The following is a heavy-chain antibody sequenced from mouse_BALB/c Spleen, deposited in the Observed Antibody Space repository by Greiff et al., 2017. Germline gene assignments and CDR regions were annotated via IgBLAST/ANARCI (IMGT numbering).Heavy chain of an antibody. V-gene: IGHV5-17*02. CDR2: NSSGSSTI. J-gene: IGHJ4*01. CDR3: ARPGLYAMDY. Sequence: EVQLVESGGGLVQPGGSRKLSCAASGFTFSSFGMHWVRQAPEKGLEWVAYNSSGSSTIYYADTVKGRFTISRDNPKNTLFLQMTSLRSEDTAMYYCARPGLYAMDYWGQGTSVTVSS. CDR1: GFTFSSFG.